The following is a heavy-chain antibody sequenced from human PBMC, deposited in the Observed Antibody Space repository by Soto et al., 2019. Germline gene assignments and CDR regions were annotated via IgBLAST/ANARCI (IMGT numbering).Heavy chain of an antibody. V-gene: IGHV3-72*01. CDR3: AMLGGWSGGSSGMDV. D-gene: IGHD6-19*01. CDR1: GLIFSDYH. J-gene: IGHJ6*02. Sequence: EVQLVESGGGLVQPGGSLRISCAASGLIFSDYHMDWVRQAPGKGVEWVGRIRRKANSYTTEYAASVKGRFTISRDDSKNSLYLQMNSLKSEDTAVYYCAMLGGWSGGSSGMDVWGQGTTVTVSS. CDR2: IRRKANSYTT.